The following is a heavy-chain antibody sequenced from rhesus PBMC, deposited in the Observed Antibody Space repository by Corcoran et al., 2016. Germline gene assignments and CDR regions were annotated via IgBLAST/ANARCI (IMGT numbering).Heavy chain of an antibody. CDR2: ISGSSGST. J-gene: IGHJ4*01. V-gene: IGHV4-65*01. Sequence: QVQLQESGPGLVKPSETLPLTCAVSGGSISSSNWWSWLRQPPGKGLEWIGYISGSSGSTYYNPSLKSRVTISTDTSKNQFSLKLSSVTAADTAVYYCARITANWGQGVLVTVSS. CDR1: GGSISSSNW. CDR3: ARITAN. D-gene: IGHD1-26*01.